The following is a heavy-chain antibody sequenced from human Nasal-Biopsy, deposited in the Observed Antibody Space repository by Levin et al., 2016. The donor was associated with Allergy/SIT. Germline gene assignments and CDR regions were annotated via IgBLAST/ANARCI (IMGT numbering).Heavy chain of an antibody. CDR2: IWYDGSKT. Sequence: GESLKISCAASGFIFNIYGMHWVRQAPGKGLEWVAVIWYDGSKTYYLDAVKGRFTISRDNSKNMLYLEMNGLRVDDSGLYFCTRDEYPSGYHYSMDLWGEGTTVAVSS. CDR3: TRDEYPSGYHYSMDL. CDR1: GFIFNIYG. V-gene: IGHV3-33*01. D-gene: IGHD2-2*01. J-gene: IGHJ6*03.